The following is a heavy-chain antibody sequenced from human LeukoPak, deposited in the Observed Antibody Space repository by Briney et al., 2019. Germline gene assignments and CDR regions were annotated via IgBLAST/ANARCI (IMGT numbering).Heavy chain of an antibody. Sequence: SETLSLTCTVSGGSISSYYWSWIRQPPGKGLEWIGNIYYSGSTNYNPSLKGRVTISVDTSKNQFSLKLSSVTAADTAVYYCARLDYSNYVQDYWGQGTLATVSS. D-gene: IGHD4-11*01. CDR3: ARLDYSNYVQDY. CDR1: GGSISSYY. CDR2: IYYSGST. J-gene: IGHJ4*02. V-gene: IGHV4-59*01.